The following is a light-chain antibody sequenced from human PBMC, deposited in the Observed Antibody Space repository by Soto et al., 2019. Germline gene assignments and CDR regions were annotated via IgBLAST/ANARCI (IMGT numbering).Light chain of an antibody. CDR3: QQSYSTPYT. Sequence: DIQMTQSPSSLSASVGDRVTITCRASQTISNSLTWYQQKPGKAPQFLIFGASSLPGGVPSRFSGSGSGTEFTLTISSLQPEDFATYFCQQSYSTPYTFGQGTKLDIK. CDR1: QTISNS. V-gene: IGKV1-39*01. J-gene: IGKJ2*01. CDR2: GAS.